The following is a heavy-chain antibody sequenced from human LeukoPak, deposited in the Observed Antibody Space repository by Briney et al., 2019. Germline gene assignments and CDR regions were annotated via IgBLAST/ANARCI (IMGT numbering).Heavy chain of an antibody. CDR3: ARKKWQQLVNFDY. CDR1: GYSISSGYY. D-gene: IGHD6-13*01. CDR2: IYHSGST. V-gene: IGHV4-38-2*02. J-gene: IGHJ4*02. Sequence: PSETLSLTCTVSGYSISSGYYWGWIRQPPGKGLEWIGSIYHSGSTYYNPSLKSRVTISVDTSKNQFSLKLSSVTAADTAVYYCARKKWQQLVNFDYWGQGTLVTVSS.